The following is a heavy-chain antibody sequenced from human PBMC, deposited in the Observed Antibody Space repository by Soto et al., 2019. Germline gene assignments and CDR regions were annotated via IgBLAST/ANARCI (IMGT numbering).Heavy chain of an antibody. D-gene: IGHD3-3*01. CDR1: GFTFSSYE. V-gene: IGHV3-48*03. CDR3: ARDTIFGVVIIFGGMDV. Sequence: GGSLRLSCAASGFTFSSYEMNWVRHAPGKGLEWVSYISSSGSTIYYADSVKGRFTISRDNAKNSLYLQMNSLRAEDTAVYYCARDTIFGVVIIFGGMDVWGQGTTVTVSS. CDR2: ISSSGSTI. J-gene: IGHJ6*02.